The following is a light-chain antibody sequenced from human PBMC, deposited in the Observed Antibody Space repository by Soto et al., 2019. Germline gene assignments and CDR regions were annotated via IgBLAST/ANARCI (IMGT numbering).Light chain of an antibody. CDR1: QSISTW. V-gene: IGKV1-5*03. J-gene: IGKJ5*01. Sequence: DSQMTQSPSTLSASVGDRVTITCRASQSISTWLAWYQQKPGKAPNLLISKASTLQSGVPSRFSGSGSGTEFTLTISGLQPDDFATYYCQQYNIYPYTFGQGTRLEIK. CDR3: QQYNIYPYT. CDR2: KAS.